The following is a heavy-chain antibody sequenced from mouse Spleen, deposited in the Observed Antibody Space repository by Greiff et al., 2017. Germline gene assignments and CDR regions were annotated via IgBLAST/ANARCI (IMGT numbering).Heavy chain of an antibody. CDR1: GYSFTGYY. D-gene: IGHD3-1*01. CDR2: INPSTGGT. Sequence: EVQLQQSGPELVKPGASVKISCKASGYSFTGYYMNWVKQSPEKSLEWIGEINPSTGGTTYNQKFKAKATLTVDKSSSTAYMQLKSLTSEDSAVYYCARSGGFDYWGQGTTLTVSS. J-gene: IGHJ2*01. CDR3: ARSGGFDY. V-gene: IGHV1-42*01.